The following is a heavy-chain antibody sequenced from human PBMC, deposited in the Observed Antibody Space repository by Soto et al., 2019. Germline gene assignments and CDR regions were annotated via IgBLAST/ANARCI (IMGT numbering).Heavy chain of an antibody. J-gene: IGHJ6*04. V-gene: IGHV3-64*01. CDR3: ARHTRSDFYCMDV. D-gene: IGHD2-15*01. CDR1: GFTLSGYA. Sequence: GGSLRLSCAASGFTLSGYAMDWVRQAPGKGLEYVSGISSNGVGTYYANSVQGRFTISRDNSKNTVYLQMGSLRPEDMAVYYCARHTRSDFYCMDVWGKGTTVTVSS. CDR2: ISSNGVGT.